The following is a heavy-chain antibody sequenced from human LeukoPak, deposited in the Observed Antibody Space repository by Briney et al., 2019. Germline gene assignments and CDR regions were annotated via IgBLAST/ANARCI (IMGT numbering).Heavy chain of an antibody. J-gene: IGHJ5*02. CDR1: GGSISSYY. Sequence: SETLSLTCTVSGGSISSYYWSWIRQPAGKGLEWIGRIYTGGSTNYNPSLKSRVTMSVDTSKNQFSLKLSSVTAADTAVYYCARDIAYCGGDCYDPTGFDPWGQGTLVTVSS. CDR3: ARDIAYCGGDCYDPTGFDP. V-gene: IGHV4-4*07. CDR2: IYTGGST. D-gene: IGHD2-21*02.